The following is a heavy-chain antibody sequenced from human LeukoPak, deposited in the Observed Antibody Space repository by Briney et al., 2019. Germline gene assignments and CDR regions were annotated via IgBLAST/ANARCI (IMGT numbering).Heavy chain of an antibody. V-gene: IGHV4-34*01. CDR3: ARGGATTVTTRGAFDI. CDR2: INHSRST. J-gene: IGHJ3*02. CDR1: GGSFSGYY. Sequence: SETLSLTCAVYGGSFSGYYWSWLREPPGKGVGWVGEINHSRSTNYNPSLKSRVTISVDTSKNQFSLKLSSVTAADTAVYYCARGGATTVTTRGAFDIWGQGTMVTVSS. D-gene: IGHD4-17*01.